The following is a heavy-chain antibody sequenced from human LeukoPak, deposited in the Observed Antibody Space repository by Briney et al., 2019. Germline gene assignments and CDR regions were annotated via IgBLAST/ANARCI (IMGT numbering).Heavy chain of an antibody. CDR3: ARDIVVVPLVMGWFDP. CDR2: ISSSGRTI. J-gene: IGHJ5*02. Sequence: TXXXXYMSWIRQAPGKGLEWVSYISSSGRTIYYADSVKGRFTISRDNAKNSLYLQMNSLSPEDTAVYFCARDIVVVPLVMGWFDPWGQGTLVTVSS. CDR1: TXXXXY. V-gene: IGHV3-11*01. D-gene: IGHD2-2*01.